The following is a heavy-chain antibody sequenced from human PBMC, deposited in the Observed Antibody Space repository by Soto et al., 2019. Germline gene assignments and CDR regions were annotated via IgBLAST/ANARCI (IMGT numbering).Heavy chain of an antibody. CDR1: GGSIIRGDYY. V-gene: IGHV4-30-4*01. D-gene: IGHD5-12*01. J-gene: IGHJ6*02. CDR2: IYYTGTT. Sequence: SETLSLTCTVSGGSIIRGDYYWIWIRQPPGKGLEWIGYIYYTGTTYYNPSLKSRVTISVDTSNNQFSLKLTSVTAADTAVYYCARDLPYEAKSYYYGMGVWGQGTTVTVSS. CDR3: ARDLPYEAKSYYYGMGV.